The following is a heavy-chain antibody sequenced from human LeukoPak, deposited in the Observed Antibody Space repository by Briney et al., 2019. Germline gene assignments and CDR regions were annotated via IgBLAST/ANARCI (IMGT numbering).Heavy chain of an antibody. CDR3: ARDRPYGGVGDFDY. V-gene: IGHV3-21*01. Sequence: GGSLRLSCAASGFTFSSYSMNWVRQAPGKGLEWVSSISSGSSYIYYADSVKGRFTISRDTSNNVLYLQMNSLRVDDTAIYYCARDRPYGGVGDFDYWGQGTLVTVSS. CDR1: GFTFSSYS. J-gene: IGHJ4*02. D-gene: IGHD4-23*01. CDR2: ISSGSSYI.